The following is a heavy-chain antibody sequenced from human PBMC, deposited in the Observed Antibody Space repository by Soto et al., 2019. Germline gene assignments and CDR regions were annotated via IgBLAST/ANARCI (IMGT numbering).Heavy chain of an antibody. Sequence: EVPLVESGGGLVQPGRSLRLSCAASGFTFDDYAMHWVRQAPGKGLEWVSGISWNSGSIGYADSVKGRFTISRDNAKNSLYLQMNSLRAEDTALYYCAKGGDVEMATIGDCYFDYWGQGTLVTVSS. CDR1: GFTFDDYA. CDR3: AKGGDVEMATIGDCYFDY. D-gene: IGHD5-12*01. J-gene: IGHJ4*02. CDR2: ISWNSGSI. V-gene: IGHV3-9*01.